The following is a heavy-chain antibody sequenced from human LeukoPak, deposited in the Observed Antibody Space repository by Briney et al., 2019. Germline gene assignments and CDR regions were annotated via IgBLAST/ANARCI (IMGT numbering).Heavy chain of an antibody. J-gene: IGHJ3*02. CDR2: IYYSGST. V-gene: IGHV4-31*03. D-gene: IGHD2-21*01. CDR3: ARMGDDAFDI. Sequence: SQTLSLTCTVSGGSISSGGYYWSWIRQHPGKGLEWIGYIYYSGSTYYNPSLKSRVTISVDTSKNQFSLKLSSVTAADTAVYYCARMGDDAFDIWGQGTMVTVSS. CDR1: GGSISSGGYY.